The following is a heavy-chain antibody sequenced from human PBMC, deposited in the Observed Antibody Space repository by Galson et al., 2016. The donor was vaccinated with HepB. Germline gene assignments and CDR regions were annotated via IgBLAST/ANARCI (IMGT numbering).Heavy chain of an antibody. CDR2: ISPDGSTT. J-gene: IGHJ6*02. CDR1: GFTFSNYR. Sequence: SLRLSCAASGFTFSNYRMKWVRLAPGKGLVWVARISPDGSTTDFADSVRGRFTISRDNAENTVNVQLNSRRAEDTAIYSCARGGGGCTGTSCAHNYYGMDVWGQGTAVTVSS. CDR3: ARGGGGCTGTSCAHNYYGMDV. D-gene: IGHD2-2*01. V-gene: IGHV3-74*01.